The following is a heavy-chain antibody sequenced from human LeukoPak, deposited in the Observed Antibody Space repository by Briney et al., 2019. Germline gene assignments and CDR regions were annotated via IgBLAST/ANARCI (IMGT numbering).Heavy chain of an antibody. CDR3: AKDRGSLWLSEYYFDY. Sequence: GGSLRLSCAASGFTFSSYGMHWVRQAPGKGLEWVAVISYDGSNKYYADSVKGRFTISRDNSKNTQYLQMNSLRAEDTAVYYCAKDRGSLWLSEYYFDYWGQGTLVTVSS. CDR1: GFTFSSYG. CDR2: ISYDGSNK. V-gene: IGHV3-30*18. J-gene: IGHJ4*02. D-gene: IGHD5-18*01.